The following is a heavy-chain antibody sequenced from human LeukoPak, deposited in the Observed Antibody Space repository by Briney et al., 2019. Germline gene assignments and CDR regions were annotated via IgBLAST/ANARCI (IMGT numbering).Heavy chain of an antibody. V-gene: IGHV4-61*02. J-gene: IGHJ4*02. D-gene: IGHD5-12*01. CDR3: ARHSRWIGHFDY. Sequence: PSETLSLTCTVSGGSISSGSYYWSWIRQPAGKGLEWIGRIYTSGSTNYNPSLKSRVTISVDTSKNQFSLKLSSVTAADTAVYYCARHSRWIGHFDYWGQGTLVTVSS. CDR1: GGSISSGSYY. CDR2: IYTSGST.